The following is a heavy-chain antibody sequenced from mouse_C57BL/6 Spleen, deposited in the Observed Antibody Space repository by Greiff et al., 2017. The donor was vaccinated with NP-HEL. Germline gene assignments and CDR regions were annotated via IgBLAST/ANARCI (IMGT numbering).Heavy chain of an antibody. Sequence: DVQLVESEGGLVQPGSSMKLSCTASGFTFSDYYMAWVRQVPEKGLEWVANINYDGSSTYYLDSLKSRFIISRDNAKNILYLQMSSLKSEDTATYYCARDRGDDYDQWYFDVWGTGTTVTVSS. J-gene: IGHJ1*03. V-gene: IGHV5-16*01. CDR3: ARDRGDDYDQWYFDV. CDR2: INYDGSST. D-gene: IGHD2-4*01. CDR1: GFTFSDYY.